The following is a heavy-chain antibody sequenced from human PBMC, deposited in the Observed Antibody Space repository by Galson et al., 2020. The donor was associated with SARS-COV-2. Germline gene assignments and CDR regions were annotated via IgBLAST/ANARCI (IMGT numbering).Heavy chain of an antibody. CDR1: GFSFITFP. V-gene: IGHV3-23*01. Sequence: GGSLRLPFVPSGFSFITFPMTWFRQAPGKGLEWVASINADGVKPYNGDSVRARFTISRDNSQNTVYLQMTSLRADDSAVYYCAKLVGTCPYWGQGSLVTVSS. J-gene: IGHJ4*02. CDR3: AKLVGTCPY. CDR2: INADGVKP. D-gene: IGHD6-6*01.